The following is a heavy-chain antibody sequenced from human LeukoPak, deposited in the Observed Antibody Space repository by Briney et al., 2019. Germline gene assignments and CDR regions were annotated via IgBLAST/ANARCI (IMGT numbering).Heavy chain of an antibody. CDR2: MKSESGGGAT. CDR3: TTRAPDGLVPR. Sequence: SGGSLRLSCAASGFTVTNAWMHWVRQAPGKGLEWFGRMKSESGGGATDYAAPVKGRFTISRDDSKNTLYLQMNRLKTEDTAVYYCTTRAPDGLVPRWGQGTLVTVSS. V-gene: IGHV3-15*07. J-gene: IGHJ4*02. D-gene: IGHD3/OR15-3a*01. CDR1: GFTVTNAW.